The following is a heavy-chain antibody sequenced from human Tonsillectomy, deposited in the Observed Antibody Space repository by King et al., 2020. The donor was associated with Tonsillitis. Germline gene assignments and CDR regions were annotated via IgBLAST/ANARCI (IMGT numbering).Heavy chain of an antibody. CDR3: AKAKEPKIAITSFDY. CDR1: GITFRPYA. Sequence: VQLVESGGGLVPPGGSLRLSCVASGITFRPYAVNWVRRAPGKGLEWVSAIAGTGISTYYANSVKDRFSISRDNSKNTVTLEMNSLRVEDTAMYFCAKAKEPKIAITSFDYWGQGTLVTVSS. CDR2: IAGTGIST. V-gene: IGHV3-23*04. D-gene: IGHD2-21*01. J-gene: IGHJ4*02.